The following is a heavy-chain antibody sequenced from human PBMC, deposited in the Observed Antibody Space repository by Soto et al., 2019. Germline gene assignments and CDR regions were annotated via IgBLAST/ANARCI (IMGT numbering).Heavy chain of an antibody. CDR2: INPYTSTT. V-gene: IGHV1-2*02. D-gene: IGHD2-8*01. CDR1: GYSFTHYY. J-gene: IGHJ4*02. Sequence: QVQLVQSGAEMKKLGASVKVSCKASGYSFTHYYVHWVREAPGQGLEWMGWINPYTSTTTYAPKFEGRISMTRDKSVSTAYMELSGLRSDDSALYSCARASGSPLKVYAPLGFWGQGTLVAVSS. CDR3: ARASGSPLKVYAPLGF.